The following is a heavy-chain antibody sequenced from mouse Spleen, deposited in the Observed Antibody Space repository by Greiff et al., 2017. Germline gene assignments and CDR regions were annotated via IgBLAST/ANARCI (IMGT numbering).Heavy chain of an antibody. J-gene: IGHJ3*01. Sequence: QVQLKQSGAELVKPGASVKLSCKASGYTFTEYTIHWVKQRSGQGLEWIGWFYPGSGSIKYNEKFKDKATLTADKSSSTVYMELSRLTSEDSAVYFCARHDEGPTDGYPPWFAYWGQGTLVTVSA. D-gene: IGHD2-3*01. CDR3: ARHDEGPTDGYPPWFAY. CDR1: GYTFTEYT. CDR2: FYPGSGSI. V-gene: IGHV1-62-2*01.